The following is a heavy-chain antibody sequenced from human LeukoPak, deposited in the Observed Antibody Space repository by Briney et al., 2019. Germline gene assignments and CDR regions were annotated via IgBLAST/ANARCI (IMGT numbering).Heavy chain of an antibody. Sequence: SETLSLTCTVSGGSISSGGYYWSWIRQHPGKGLEWIGYIYYSGSTYYNPSLKSRVTLSVDTSKNQFSLKLSSVTAADTAVYYCARERHNYFDYWGQGTLVTVSS. CDR2: IYYSGST. V-gene: IGHV4-31*03. CDR3: ARERHNYFDY. CDR1: GGSISSGGYY. J-gene: IGHJ4*02.